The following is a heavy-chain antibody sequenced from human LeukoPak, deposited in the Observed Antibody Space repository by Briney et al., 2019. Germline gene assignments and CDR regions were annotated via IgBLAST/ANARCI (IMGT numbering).Heavy chain of an antibody. J-gene: IGHJ4*02. D-gene: IGHD6-19*01. Sequence: GGSLRLSCAASGFTFSSYGMHWVRQAPGKGLEWVAVISYDGSNKYYADSVKGRFTISRDNSKNTLYLQMNTLRTEDTAVYYCARDGAVAGDGAWYYWGQGTLVTVSS. CDR1: GFTFSSYG. V-gene: IGHV3-30*03. CDR2: ISYDGSNK. CDR3: ARDGAVAGDGAWYY.